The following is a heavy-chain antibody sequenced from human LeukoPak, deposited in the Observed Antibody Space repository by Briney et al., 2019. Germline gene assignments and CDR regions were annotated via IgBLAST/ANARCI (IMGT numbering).Heavy chain of an antibody. Sequence: GGSLRLSCAASGFAFSSYALTWVLQAPGKGLEWVSGITPSSGSAYYADSVKGRFTISRDNSKNTLYLQMNSLRAEDTAVYYCAKKRGWGQGTLVTVSS. CDR3: AKKRG. CDR2: ITPSSGSA. J-gene: IGHJ4*02. V-gene: IGHV3-23*01. CDR1: GFAFSSYA.